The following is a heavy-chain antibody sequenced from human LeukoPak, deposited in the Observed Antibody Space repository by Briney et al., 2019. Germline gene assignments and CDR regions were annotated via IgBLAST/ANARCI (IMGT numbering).Heavy chain of an antibody. J-gene: IGHJ4*02. CDR1: GVSFSGYY. CDR2: INHSGST. CDR3: ASLGTYCSGGSCYSFDY. V-gene: IGHV4-34*01. Sequence: SETLSLTCAVYGVSFSGYYWSWIRQPPGKGLEWIGEINHSGSTNHNPSHKSRVTISVDTSKNQLSLKLSSVTAADAAVYYCASLGTYCSGGSCYSFDYWGQGTLVTVSS. D-gene: IGHD2-15*01.